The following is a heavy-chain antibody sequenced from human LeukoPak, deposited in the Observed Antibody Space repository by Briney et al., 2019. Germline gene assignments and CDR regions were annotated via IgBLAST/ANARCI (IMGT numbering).Heavy chain of an antibody. CDR1: GFTFDDYT. CDR3: AKGDDYGGNSGIDY. CDR2: ISWDGGST. V-gene: IGHV3-43*01. J-gene: IGHJ4*02. Sequence: PGGSLRLSCAASGFTFDDYTMHWVRQAPGKGLEWVSLISWDGGSTYYADSVKGRFTISRDNSKNSLYLQMNSLRTEDTALYYCAKGDDYGGNSGIDYWGQGTLVTVSS. D-gene: IGHD4-23*01.